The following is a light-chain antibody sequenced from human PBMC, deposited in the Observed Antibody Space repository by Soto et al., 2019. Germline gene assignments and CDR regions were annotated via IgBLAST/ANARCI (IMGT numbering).Light chain of an antibody. J-gene: IGKJ1*01. CDR3: HQFDSSLT. Sequence: EIVLTQSPGTLSLSPGERATLSCRDSLSIGSSYLAWYQQKSGQAPRLLMYATSSRATGIPDRFSGSGSGTDFTLTINRLEPEDFAVYYFHQFDSSLTFGQGTRVEIK. CDR2: ATS. V-gene: IGKV3-20*01. CDR1: LSIGSSY.